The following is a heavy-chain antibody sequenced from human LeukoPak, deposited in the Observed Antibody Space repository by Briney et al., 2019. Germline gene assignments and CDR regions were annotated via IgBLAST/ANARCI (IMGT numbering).Heavy chain of an antibody. J-gene: IGHJ4*02. Sequence: GRSLRLSCAASGFTFSSYGMHWVRQAPGKGLEWVAVIWYDGSNKYYADSVKGRFTISRDNSKNTLYLQMNSLRAEDTAVYYCARDYGDPIGGYYFDYWGQGTLVTVSS. D-gene: IGHD4-17*01. CDR3: ARDYGDPIGGYYFDY. CDR1: GFTFSSYG. V-gene: IGHV3-33*01. CDR2: IWYDGSNK.